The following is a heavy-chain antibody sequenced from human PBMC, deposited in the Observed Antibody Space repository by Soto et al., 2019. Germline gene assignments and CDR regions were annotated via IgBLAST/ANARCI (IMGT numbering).Heavy chain of an antibody. Sequence: QVQLVQSGAEVKKPGASVKVSCKASGYTFTGYYMHWVRQAPGQGLEWMGWINPNSGGTNYAQKFQGWVTTTRDTSTSTAYMELSRLRSDDTAVYYCGRDGPRGSDNYFDYWGQGTLVTVSS. D-gene: IGHD3-16*01. V-gene: IGHV1-2*04. J-gene: IGHJ4*02. CDR2: INPNSGGT. CDR3: GRDGPRGSDNYFDY. CDR1: GYTFTGYY.